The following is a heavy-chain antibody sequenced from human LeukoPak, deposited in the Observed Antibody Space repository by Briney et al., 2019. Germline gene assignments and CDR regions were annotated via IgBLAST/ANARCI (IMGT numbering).Heavy chain of an antibody. CDR3: SRGSGWLSVY. D-gene: IGHD6-19*01. J-gene: IGHJ4*02. CDR1: GFTFGHYL. CDR2: ISGGTT. Sequence: GGSLRLSCTASGFTFGHYLMSWFRQAPGKGLEWIGFISGGTTEYAASVKGRFTISRDDSTSIAYLQMNSLTTEDTSVYYCSRGSGWLSVYWGQGTLVTVSS. V-gene: IGHV3-49*03.